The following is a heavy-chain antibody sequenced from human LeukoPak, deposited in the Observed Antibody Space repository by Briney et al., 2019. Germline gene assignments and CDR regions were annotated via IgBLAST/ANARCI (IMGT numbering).Heavy chain of an antibody. CDR3: AGLRYHGGNTV. D-gene: IGHD4-23*01. CDR1: GASVNSGSHY. CDR2: MYYSGTT. J-gene: IGHJ4*02. V-gene: IGHV4-61*03. Sequence: PSETLSLTCTVSGASVNSGSHYWSWFGQPPGRGLEWIGYMYYSGTTNYNPSLKSRVTMSVDTSKNHFSLKMNSLTAADTAEYYCAGLRYHGGNTVWGQGTPVTVSS.